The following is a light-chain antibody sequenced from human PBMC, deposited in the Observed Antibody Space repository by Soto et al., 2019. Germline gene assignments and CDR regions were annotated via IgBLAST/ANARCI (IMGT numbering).Light chain of an antibody. V-gene: IGKV3-20*01. CDR2: GAS. J-gene: IGKJ1*01. CDR1: QSISSSY. CDR3: QQYVTSPRT. Sequence: EIVLTQSPGTLSLSPGERATLSCRASQSISSSYLAWYQQKPGQAPRLLIYGASRRATGIPDRFSGSGSGTDFTLTISRLEPEDFAVYYCQQYVTSPRTFGQGTKVDI.